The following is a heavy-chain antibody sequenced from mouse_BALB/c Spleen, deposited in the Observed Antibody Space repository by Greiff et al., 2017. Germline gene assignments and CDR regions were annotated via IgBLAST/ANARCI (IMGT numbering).Heavy chain of an antibody. V-gene: IGHV1S81*02. J-gene: IGHJ1*01. D-gene: IGHD2-5*01. Sequence: VQLQQPGAGLVKPGASVKLSCTASGYTFTSYWMHWVKQRPGQGLEWIGEINTSNGRTNYNEKFKSKATMTDDKSSSTAYKQLSSLTSEDAAVYYYARNYSNNGDFDVWGAGTTVTVSS. CDR2: INTSNGRT. CDR1: GYTFTSYW. CDR3: ARNYSNNGDFDV.